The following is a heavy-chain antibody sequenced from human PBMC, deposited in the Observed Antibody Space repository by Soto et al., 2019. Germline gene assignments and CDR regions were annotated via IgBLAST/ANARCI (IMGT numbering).Heavy chain of an antibody. J-gene: IGHJ4*02. CDR2: IYFSGKT. CDR3: ARHGSY. CDR1: GVSISSSSYY. V-gene: IGHV4-39*01. Sequence: PSETLSLTCTVSGVSISSSSYYWGCIRQTPGKGLEWIGTIYFSGKTYYNPSLKSRLTISVDRSKNQFALNLTSVAAADTAVYYCARHGSYWGPGTLVTVSS.